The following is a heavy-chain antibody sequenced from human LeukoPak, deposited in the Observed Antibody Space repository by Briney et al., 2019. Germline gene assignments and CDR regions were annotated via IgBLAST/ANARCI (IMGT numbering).Heavy chain of an antibody. CDR1: GYTFIGYN. J-gene: IGHJ3*02. V-gene: IGHV1-18*04. D-gene: IGHD3-22*01. CDR2: ISPYNGNT. CDR3: ARGLRGYYDTGGYTWDAFDI. Sequence: ASVKVSCKASGYTFIGYNMHWVRQAPGQGLEWMGWISPYNGNTNYAQKFQGRVTMTTDTSTRTAYMELRSLRSDDTAVYYCARGLRGYYDTGGYTWDAFDIWGQGTMVTVSS.